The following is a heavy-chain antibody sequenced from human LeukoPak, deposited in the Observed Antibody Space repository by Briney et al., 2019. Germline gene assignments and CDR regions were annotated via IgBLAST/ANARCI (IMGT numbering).Heavy chain of an antibody. CDR1: GYTFTGYY. J-gene: IGHJ2*01. Sequence: GASVKVSCKASGYTFTGYYMHWVRQAPGQGLEWMGIINPSDGSTSYAQKFQGRVTMTRDTSTSTVYMELSSLRSEDTAVYYCARDQPCTSSTSCPPLGYFDLWGRGTLVTVSS. CDR2: INPSDGST. V-gene: IGHV1-46*01. D-gene: IGHD2-2*01. CDR3: ARDQPCTSSTSCPPLGYFDL.